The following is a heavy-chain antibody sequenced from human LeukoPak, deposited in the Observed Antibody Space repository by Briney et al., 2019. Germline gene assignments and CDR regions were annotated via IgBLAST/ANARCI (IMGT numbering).Heavy chain of an antibody. D-gene: IGHD3-9*01. CDR3: AKDGPLRYFDWLLYGYYFDY. CDR2: ISGSGGST. J-gene: IGHJ4*02. Sequence: GGSLRLSCAASGFSFTNYAMSWVRQAPGKGLEWVSAISGSGGSTYYADSVKGRFTISRDNSKNTLYLQMNSLRAEDTAVYYCAKDGPLRYFDWLLYGYYFDYWGQGTLVTVSS. CDR1: GFSFTNYA. V-gene: IGHV3-23*01.